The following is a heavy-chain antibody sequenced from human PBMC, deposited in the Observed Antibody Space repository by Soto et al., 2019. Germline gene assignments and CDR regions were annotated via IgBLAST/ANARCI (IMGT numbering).Heavy chain of an antibody. CDR2: IYPGDSDT. Sequence: TGESLKISCKGSGYSFTSYWIGWVRQMPGKGLEWMGIIYPGDSDTRYSPSFQGQVTISADKSISTAYLQWSSLKASDTAMYYCAILDGYYDSSGLYYYYGMDVWGQGTTVTVSS. CDR1: GYSFTSYW. D-gene: IGHD3-22*01. CDR3: AILDGYYDSSGLYYYYGMDV. V-gene: IGHV5-51*01. J-gene: IGHJ6*02.